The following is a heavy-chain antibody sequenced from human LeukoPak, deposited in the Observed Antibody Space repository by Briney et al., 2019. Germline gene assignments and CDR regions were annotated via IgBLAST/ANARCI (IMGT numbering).Heavy chain of an antibody. V-gene: IGHV3-48*01. J-gene: IGHJ6*03. D-gene: IGHD2-21*02. CDR2: ISSSSSTI. CDR3: ARSCGGDCYQMDYYYYMDV. Sequence: GGSLRLSCAASGFTFSSYSMNWVRQAPGKGLEWVSYISSSSSTIYYADSVKGRFTISRDNAENSLYLQMNSLRAEDTAVYYCARSCGGDCYQMDYYYYMDVWGKGTTVTVSS. CDR1: GFTFSSYS.